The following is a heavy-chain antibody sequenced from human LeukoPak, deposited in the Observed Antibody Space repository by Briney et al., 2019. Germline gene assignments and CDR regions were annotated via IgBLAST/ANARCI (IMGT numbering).Heavy chain of an antibody. D-gene: IGHD3-22*01. V-gene: IGHV4-39*07. CDR3: ARSYTDYYDSSGLDF. J-gene: IGHJ4*02. CDR1: DGSISSSTYY. Sequence: PSETLSLTCTVSDGSISSSTYYWGWIRQPPGKGLEWIGSIYYSGGTYYNPSLRSRVTISVDRSKNQFSLKLTSLTAADTAVYYCARSYTDYYDSSGLDFWGQGTLVTVSS. CDR2: IYYSGGT.